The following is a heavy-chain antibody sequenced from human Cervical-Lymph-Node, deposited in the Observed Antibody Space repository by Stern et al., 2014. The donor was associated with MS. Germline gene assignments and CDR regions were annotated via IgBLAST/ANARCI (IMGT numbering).Heavy chain of an antibody. J-gene: IGHJ4*02. CDR3: AKDPYSSGWYFDY. D-gene: IGHD6-19*01. CDR1: GFTFSSHG. Sequence: VQLVESGGGVVQPGKSLRLSCTASGFTFSSHGMHWVRQAPGKGLQWVAIISFDGYNAYYADSVAGRFTISRDNSKNTVYLQMKSLRAEDTAVYYCAKDPYSSGWYFDYWGQGILVTVSS. CDR2: ISFDGYNA. V-gene: IGHV3-30*18.